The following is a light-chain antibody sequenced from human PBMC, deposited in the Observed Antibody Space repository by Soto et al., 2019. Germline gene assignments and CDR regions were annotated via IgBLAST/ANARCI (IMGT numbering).Light chain of an antibody. J-gene: IGLJ3*02. V-gene: IGLV2-23*01. CDR2: EGS. Sequence: QSALTQPASVSASPGQSITISCTGTSSDVGSYNLVSWYQQHPGKAPKLMIYEGSKRPSGVSNRFSGSKSGNTASLTISGLQAEDEADYYCCSYAGSSTGVFGGGTKLTVL. CDR1: SSDVGSYNL. CDR3: CSYAGSSTGV.